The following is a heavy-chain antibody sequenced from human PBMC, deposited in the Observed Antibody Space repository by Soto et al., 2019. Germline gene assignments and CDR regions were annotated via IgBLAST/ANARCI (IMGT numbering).Heavy chain of an antibody. Sequence: PSETLSLTCTVSGGSISTSGYFWSWIRQHPGQGLEWIGYTFTGGNTYYKPSLKSRLTISVDTSKNQFSLKLNSVTAADTAVYYCARGPDYAISDWPREDHWGQGILVTVSS. J-gene: IGHJ4*02. CDR2: TFTGGNT. D-gene: IGHD3-22*01. V-gene: IGHV4-31*03. CDR1: GGSISTSGYF. CDR3: ARGPDYAISDWPREDH.